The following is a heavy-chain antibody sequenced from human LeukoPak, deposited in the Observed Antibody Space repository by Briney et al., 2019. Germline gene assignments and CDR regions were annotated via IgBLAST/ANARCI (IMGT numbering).Heavy chain of an antibody. J-gene: IGHJ5*02. V-gene: IGHV4-38-2*02. CDR2: IYHSGST. D-gene: IGHD6-13*01. CDR3: ARHRYSSSWERGSRWFDP. CDR1: GYSISSGYH. Sequence: PSETLSLTCTVSGYSISSGYHWGWIRQPPGKGLEWIGSIYHSGSTYYNPSLKSRVTISVDTSKNQFSLKLSSVTAADTAVYYCARHRYSSSWERGSRWFDPWGQGTLVTVSS.